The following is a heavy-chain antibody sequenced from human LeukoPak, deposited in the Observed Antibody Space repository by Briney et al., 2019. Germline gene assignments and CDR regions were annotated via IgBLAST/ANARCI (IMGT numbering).Heavy chain of an antibody. Sequence: PSETLSLTCAVYGGSFSGYYWSWIRQPPGKGLEWIGEINHSGSTNYNPSLKSRVTISVDTSKNQFSLKLSSVTAADTAVYYCARGHIAAVRKYYYYYYMDVWGKGTTVTVSS. V-gene: IGHV4-34*01. J-gene: IGHJ6*03. CDR3: ARGHIAAVRKYYYYYYMDV. CDR2: INHSGST. D-gene: IGHD6-13*01. CDR1: GGSFSGYY.